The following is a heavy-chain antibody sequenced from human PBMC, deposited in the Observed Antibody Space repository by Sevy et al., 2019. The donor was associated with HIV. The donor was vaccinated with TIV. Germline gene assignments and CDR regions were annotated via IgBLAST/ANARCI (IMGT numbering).Heavy chain of an antibody. D-gene: IGHD1-26*01. Sequence: GGSLRLSCAASGFTFSSYSMNWVRQAPGKGLEWVSYISSSSSTIYYADSLKGRFTISRDNAKNSLYLQMNSLRDEDTAVYYCARERGTGLWERYSGSYYSTSYGMDVWGQGTTVTVSS. CDR1: GFTFSSYS. CDR2: ISSSSSTI. J-gene: IGHJ6*02. V-gene: IGHV3-48*02. CDR3: ARERGTGLWERYSGSYYSTSYGMDV.